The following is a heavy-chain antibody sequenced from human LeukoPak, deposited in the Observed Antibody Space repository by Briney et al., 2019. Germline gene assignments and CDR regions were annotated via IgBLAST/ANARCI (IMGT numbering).Heavy chain of an antibody. V-gene: IGHV3-7*01. J-gene: IGHJ4*02. CDR3: ARGSTQYSSGWYGLDY. Sequence: GGSLRLSCAASASTFSRSYMGWVRQAPGKGLEWVALMRLAGSVTYYVESVKGRFTISRDNTKNLLYLHMNNLRAEDTAVYYCARGSTQYSSGWYGLDYWGQGTLVTVSS. CDR2: MRLAGSVT. CDR1: ASTFSRSY. D-gene: IGHD6-19*01.